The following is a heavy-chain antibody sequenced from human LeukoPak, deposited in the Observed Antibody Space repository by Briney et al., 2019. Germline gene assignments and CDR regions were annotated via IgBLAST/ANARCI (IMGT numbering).Heavy chain of an antibody. CDR2: ISGGFDNR. D-gene: IGHD6-19*01. V-gene: IGHV3-23*01. Sequence: GGSLRLSCAASGFTFRTYAMSWVRQAPGKGLEWVSTISGGFDNRYYADSVKGRFTISRDNSKNTVYLQMKSVRAEDTAVYYCAKAVAGLFDYWGQGSLVTVSS. J-gene: IGHJ4*02. CDR3: AKAVAGLFDY. CDR1: GFTFRTYA.